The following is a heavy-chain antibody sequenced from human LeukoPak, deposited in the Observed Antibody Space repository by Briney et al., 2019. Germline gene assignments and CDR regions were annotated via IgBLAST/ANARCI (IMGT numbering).Heavy chain of an antibody. CDR1: GGSISSYY. CDR3: ARARGYIAAAGEFFYMDV. J-gene: IGHJ6*03. CDR2: IYYSGST. Sequence: SETLSLTCTVSGGSISSYYWSWIRQPPGKGLEWIGYIYYSGSTNYNPSLKSRVTISVDTSKNQFSLKLSSVTAADTAVYYCARARGYIAAAGEFFYMDVWGKGTTVTVSS. V-gene: IGHV4-59*01. D-gene: IGHD6-13*01.